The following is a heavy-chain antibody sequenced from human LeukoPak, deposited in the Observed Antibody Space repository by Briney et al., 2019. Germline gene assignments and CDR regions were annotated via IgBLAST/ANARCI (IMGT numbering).Heavy chain of an antibody. J-gene: IGHJ4*02. CDR1: GGSISSYY. D-gene: IGHD5-18*01. CDR2: IYYSGST. CDR3: AREGYSYGHDY. V-gene: IGHV4-59*01. Sequence: SETLSLTCTVSGGSISSYYWSWIRQPPGKGLEWIGYIYYSGSTNYNPSLKSRVTISVDTSKNQFSLKLSSVTAADTAVYYCAREGYSYGHDYWGQGTLVTVSS.